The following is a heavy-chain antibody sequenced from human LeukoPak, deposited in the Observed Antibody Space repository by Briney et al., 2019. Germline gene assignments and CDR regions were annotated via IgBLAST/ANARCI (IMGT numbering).Heavy chain of an antibody. CDR2: ISYDGSNK. Sequence: GSLILSCAASGFTFISYGMHGVRQAPGKGLEWVAVISYDGSNKYYADSVKGRFTISRDNSKNTLYLQMNSLRAEDTAVYYCAKGQLRIAVAGTGSKFDYWGQGTLVTVSS. V-gene: IGHV3-30*18. CDR1: GFTFISYG. D-gene: IGHD6-19*01. CDR3: AKGQLRIAVAGTGSKFDY. J-gene: IGHJ4*02.